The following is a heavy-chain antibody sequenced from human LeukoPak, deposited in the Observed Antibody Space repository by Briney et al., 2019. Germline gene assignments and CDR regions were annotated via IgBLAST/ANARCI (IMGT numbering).Heavy chain of an antibody. J-gene: IGHJ4*02. CDR2: NPSGDST. CDR1: GFTFSTYS. D-gene: IGHD6-19*01. Sequence: GGSLRLSCAASGFTFSTYSMTWVRQGPGKGLELVSSNPSGDSTFYADSVQGRFTISRDNSKNALYLQMSSLRTEDTAIYYCAKDVVPDSGWDLDYWGQGTLVTVSS. V-gene: IGHV3-23*01. CDR3: AKDVVPDSGWDLDY.